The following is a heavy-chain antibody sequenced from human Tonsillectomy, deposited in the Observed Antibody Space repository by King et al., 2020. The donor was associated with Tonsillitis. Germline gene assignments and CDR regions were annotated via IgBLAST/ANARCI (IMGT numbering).Heavy chain of an antibody. V-gene: IGHV4-59*01. D-gene: IGHD1-1*01. CDR3: AGEISLADAFDI. J-gene: IGHJ3*02. Sequence: QLQESGPGLVKPSETLSLTCTVSGGSISSYYWSWIRQPPGKGLEWIGYIYYSGSTNYNPSLRIRVTMSVDTSKIQFSLKLSAVTAADTAVYYCAGEISLADAFDIWGQGTMVTVSS. CDR1: GGSISSYY. CDR2: IYYSGST.